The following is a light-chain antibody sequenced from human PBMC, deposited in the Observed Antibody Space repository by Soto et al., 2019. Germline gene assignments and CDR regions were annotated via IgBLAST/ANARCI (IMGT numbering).Light chain of an antibody. CDR1: QSVSSN. CDR2: GAS. Sequence: EIVMTQSPATLSVSPWERATLSCRASQSVSSNLAWYQQKPGQAPRLLIYGASTRATGIPARFSGSGSGTDFTLTISSLQPEDFATYYCQQANSFPQTFGQGTKVDIK. V-gene: IGKV3-15*01. J-gene: IGKJ1*01. CDR3: QQANSFPQT.